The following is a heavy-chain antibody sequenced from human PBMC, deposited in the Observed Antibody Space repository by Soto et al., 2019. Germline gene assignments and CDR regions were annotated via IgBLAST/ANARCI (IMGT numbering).Heavy chain of an antibody. Sequence: PGESLKISCKGSGYSFTSYWISWVRQMPGKSLEGMGRIDPSDSYTNYSPSFQGHVTISADKSISTAYLQWSSLKASDTAMYYCASLIVVVPAAEPSYYYYGMDVWGQGTTVTVSS. CDR1: GYSFTSYW. J-gene: IGHJ6*02. D-gene: IGHD2-2*01. V-gene: IGHV5-10-1*01. CDR3: ASLIVVVPAAEPSYYYYGMDV. CDR2: IDPSDSYT.